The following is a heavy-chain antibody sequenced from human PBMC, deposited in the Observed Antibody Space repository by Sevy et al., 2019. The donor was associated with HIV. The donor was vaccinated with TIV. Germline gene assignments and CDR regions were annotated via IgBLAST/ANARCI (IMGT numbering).Heavy chain of an antibody. Sequence: ASVKVSCKASGYPFTSYGITWVRQAPGQGLEWMGWISAHNDDTNYAQKLQGRVTMTTDTPTSTAYMELRSLRSDDTTGYYCAREMKRWLQSAYYAYWGQGTLVTVSS. J-gene: IGHJ4*02. CDR2: ISAHNDDT. CDR1: GYPFTSYG. D-gene: IGHD3-16*01. V-gene: IGHV1-18*01. CDR3: AREMKRWLQSAYYAY.